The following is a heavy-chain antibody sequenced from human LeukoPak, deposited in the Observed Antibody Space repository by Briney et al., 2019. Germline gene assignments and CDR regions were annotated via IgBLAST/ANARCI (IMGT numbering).Heavy chain of an antibody. CDR2: IKQDGTEK. J-gene: IGHJ6*04. CDR3: AELGITMIGGV. D-gene: IGHD3-10*02. CDR1: GFTFSSYA. V-gene: IGHV3-7*01. Sequence: GGSLRLSCAASGFTFSSYAMHWVRQAPGKGLEWVANIKQDGTEKYYVDSVKGRFTISRDNAKNSLYLQMNSLRAEDTAVYYCAELGITMIGGVWGKGTTVTISS.